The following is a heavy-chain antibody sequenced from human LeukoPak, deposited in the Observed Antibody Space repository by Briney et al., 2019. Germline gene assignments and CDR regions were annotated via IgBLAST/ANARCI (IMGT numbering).Heavy chain of an antibody. CDR3: ARDLLGYCSGGSCPNMDV. J-gene: IGHJ6*02. CDR1: GYTFTSYG. Sequence: GASVKVSCKASGYTFTSYGISWGRQAPGQGVEWMGGISAYNGNTNYAQKLQGRVTMTTDTSTSTAYMELRSLRSDDTTVYYCARDLLGYCSGGSCPNMDVWGQGTTVTVSS. CDR2: ISAYNGNT. V-gene: IGHV1-18*01. D-gene: IGHD2-15*01.